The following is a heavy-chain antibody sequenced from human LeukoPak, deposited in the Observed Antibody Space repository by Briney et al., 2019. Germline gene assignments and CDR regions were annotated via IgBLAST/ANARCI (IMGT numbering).Heavy chain of an antibody. J-gene: IGHJ4*02. Sequence: GGSLRLSCAASGSTFSSFGMHWVRQAPGKGLEWVAFIRSDGSNKYYADSVKGRLTISRDNSKNTLYLQMNSLRAEDTAAYYCAKDRPGIDYWGQGTLVTVSS. CDR1: GSTFSSFG. CDR3: AKDRPGIDY. D-gene: IGHD1-26*01. V-gene: IGHV3-30*02. CDR2: IRSDGSNK.